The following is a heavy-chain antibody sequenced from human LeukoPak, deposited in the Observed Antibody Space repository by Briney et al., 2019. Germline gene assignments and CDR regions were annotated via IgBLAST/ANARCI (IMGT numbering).Heavy chain of an antibody. D-gene: IGHD1-26*01. CDR3: AKDRGSFFVGYFDY. V-gene: IGHV3-23*01. Sequence: GGSLRLSCAVSGFTFSDYAMSWVRQAPGKGLEWVSAISGSGGTTYYADSVKGRFTISRDNSKSTLYLQMNSLRAEDTAVYYCAKDRGSFFVGYFDYWGQGTLVTVSS. CDR2: ISGSGGTT. CDR1: GFTFSDYA. J-gene: IGHJ4*02.